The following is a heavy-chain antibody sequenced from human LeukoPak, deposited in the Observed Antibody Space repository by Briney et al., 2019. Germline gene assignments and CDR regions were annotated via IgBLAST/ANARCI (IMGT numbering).Heavy chain of an antibody. D-gene: IGHD1-14*01. CDR3: AKATGYLL. V-gene: IGHV3-48*03. Sequence: GGSLRLSCAASGFTFSSYEMNWVRQAPGKGLEWVSYINSGGITIYYADSVKGRFTISRANSENTLYLQMNNLRAEDTAVYYCAKATGYLLWGQGTLVTVSS. J-gene: IGHJ4*02. CDR1: GFTFSSYE. CDR2: INSGGITI.